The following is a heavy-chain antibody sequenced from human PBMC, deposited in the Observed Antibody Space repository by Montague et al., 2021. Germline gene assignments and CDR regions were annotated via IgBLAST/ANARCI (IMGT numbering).Heavy chain of an antibody. Sequence: SLRLSCAVSGYDFRSYDMYWVRQAPGKGLESVSGISSTGGATYYADSVKGRFTISRDNSKDTLSLQMNSLRVEDTAIYYCVKSAVVVTFYSWIDTWGQGTLVTVSS. J-gene: IGHJ5*02. CDR1: GYDFRSYD. CDR2: ISSTGGAT. V-gene: IGHV3-23*01. CDR3: VKSAVVVTFYSWIDT. D-gene: IGHD3-22*01.